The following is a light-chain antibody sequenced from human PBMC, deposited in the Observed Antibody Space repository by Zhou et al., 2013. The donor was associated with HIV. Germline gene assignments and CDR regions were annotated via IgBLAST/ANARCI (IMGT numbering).Light chain of an antibody. CDR1: QSLLHSDGYTY. CDR3: MQDAQDPPLT. CDR2: EVS. J-gene: IGKJ3*01. Sequence: DIVMTQSPLSLSVTPGEQASMSCRSSQSLLHSDGYTYLLLVSAESQASLHQLLIYEVSNRFSGVPDRFSGSGSGTDFTLKISRVEAEDVGVYYCMQDAQDPPLTFGPGTKVGYQT. V-gene: IGKV2D-26*03.